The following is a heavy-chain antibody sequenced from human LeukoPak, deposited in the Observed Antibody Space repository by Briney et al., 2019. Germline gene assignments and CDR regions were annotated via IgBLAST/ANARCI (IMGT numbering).Heavy chain of an antibody. Sequence: GGSLRLSCAASGFTFSSYVMSWVRQAPGKGLEWVSVISGSGGRTYYADSVKGRFAISRDNSKNTLYLQMNTLRAEDTAVYYCVKGGWFDYWGQGTVVTVSS. CDR1: GFTFSSYV. J-gene: IGHJ4*02. V-gene: IGHV3-23*01. CDR3: VKGGWFDY. D-gene: IGHD6-19*01. CDR2: ISGSGGRT.